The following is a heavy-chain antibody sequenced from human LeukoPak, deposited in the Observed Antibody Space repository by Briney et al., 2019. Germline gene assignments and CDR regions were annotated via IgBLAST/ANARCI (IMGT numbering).Heavy chain of an antibody. Sequence: SETLSLTCTVSGGSISSYYWSWIRQPPGKGLEWIGYIYYSGSTNYNPSLKSRVTISVDTSKNQFSLKLSSVTAADTAVYYCARDRLPRYSSSLGGSQPTYYFDYWGQGTLVTVSS. CDR1: GGSISSYY. J-gene: IGHJ4*02. V-gene: IGHV4-59*01. CDR2: IYYSGST. D-gene: IGHD6-13*01. CDR3: ARDRLPRYSSSLGGSQPTYYFDY.